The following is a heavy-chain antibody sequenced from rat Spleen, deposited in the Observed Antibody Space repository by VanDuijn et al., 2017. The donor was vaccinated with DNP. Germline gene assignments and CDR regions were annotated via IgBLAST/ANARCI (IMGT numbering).Heavy chain of an antibody. D-gene: IGHD1-6*01. CDR3: TRGVYYGSSWAFDY. Sequence: EVRLVESGGGLVQPGGSLRLSCAASGFTFTDNDMAWVRQAPKKGLEWVAAISPSGSRPYSPDSVKGRFTISRDTAKSSLYLQMNSLKSEDTATYYCTRGVYYGSSWAFDYWGHGVMVTVSS. CDR1: GFTFTDND. CDR2: ISPSGSRP. V-gene: IGHV5-7*01. J-gene: IGHJ2*01.